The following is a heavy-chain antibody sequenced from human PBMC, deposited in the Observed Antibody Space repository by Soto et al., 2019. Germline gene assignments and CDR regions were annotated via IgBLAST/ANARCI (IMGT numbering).Heavy chain of an antibody. V-gene: IGHV1-18*01. J-gene: IGHJ4*02. CDR1: GYTFTSYA. CDR2: ISAYNGNT. D-gene: IGHD2-15*01. Sequence: SVKGSCKASGYTFTSYAIRWVRQATGQGLEWMGWISAYNGNTNYAQKFQGRVTMTRDTSTTTVYMELSSLRSEDTAVYYCARGAVRYCSGGSCPGGYWGQGTLVTVSS. CDR3: ARGAVRYCSGGSCPGGY.